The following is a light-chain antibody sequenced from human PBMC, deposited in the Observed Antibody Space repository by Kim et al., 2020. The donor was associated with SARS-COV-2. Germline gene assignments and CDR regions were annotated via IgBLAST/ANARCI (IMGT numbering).Light chain of an antibody. J-gene: IGKJ4*01. CDR3: QQRSNWPLLT. CDR2: DAS. V-gene: IGKV3-11*01. Sequence: EIVLTQSPATLSLSPGERATLSCRASQSVSSYLAWYQQKPGQAPRLLIYDASNRATGIPARFSGSGSGTDLTLTISSLEPEDFAVYYCQQRSNWPLLTFGGGTKL. CDR1: QSVSSY.